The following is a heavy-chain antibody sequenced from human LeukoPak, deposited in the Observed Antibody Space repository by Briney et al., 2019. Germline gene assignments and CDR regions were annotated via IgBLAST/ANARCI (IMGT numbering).Heavy chain of an antibody. CDR2: ISTSSSTI. J-gene: IGHJ4*02. D-gene: IGHD1-26*01. CDR3: ARRAGGLGYFDY. V-gene: IGHV3-48*02. CDR1: GFTFSSYN. Sequence: RGSLTPACAASGFTFSSYNMNWVRQAPGKGLEWVSFISTSSSTIYYVDSVKGRFTISRDSAKNLLYLQMNSLRDDDTAVYYCARRAGGLGYFDYWGQGSLVTVSS.